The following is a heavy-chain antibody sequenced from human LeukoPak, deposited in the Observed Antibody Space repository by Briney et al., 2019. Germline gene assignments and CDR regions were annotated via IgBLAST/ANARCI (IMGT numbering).Heavy chain of an antibody. CDR3: ARDHHDTDSLPDY. CDR1: GFTFSDYY. V-gene: IGHV3-11*04. Sequence: GGSLRLSCAASGFTFSDYYMSWIRQAPGKGLEWVSYISSSGSTIYYADSVKGRFTISRDNSKNTLYLQMNSLRAEDTAVYYCARDHHDTDSLPDYWGQGTLVTVSS. J-gene: IGHJ4*02. CDR2: ISSSGSTI. D-gene: IGHD3-9*01.